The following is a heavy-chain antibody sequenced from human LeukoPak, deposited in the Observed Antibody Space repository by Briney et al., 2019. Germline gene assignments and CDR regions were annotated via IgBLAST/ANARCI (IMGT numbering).Heavy chain of an antibody. Sequence: ASVKVSCKTSGYPFTGNYINWLRQAPGQGLEWLGLIDPDRRTTVYAQKFQGRVTITADESTSTAYMELSSLRSEDTAVYYCARGYYDSSGYYTSFDYWGQGTLVTVSS. V-gene: IGHV1-46*01. CDR2: IDPDRRTT. CDR1: GYPFTGNY. D-gene: IGHD3-22*01. CDR3: ARGYYDSSGYYTSFDY. J-gene: IGHJ4*02.